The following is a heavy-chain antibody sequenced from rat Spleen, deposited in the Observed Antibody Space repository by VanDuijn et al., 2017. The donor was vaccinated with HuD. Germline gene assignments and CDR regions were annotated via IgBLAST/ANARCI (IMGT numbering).Heavy chain of an antibody. CDR3: TTWDYYNNRFDY. D-gene: IGHD1-6*01. V-gene: IGHV5-27*01. Sequence: EVQLVESGGGLVQPGRSLKLSCAASGFIFSNYGMAWVRQTPTKGLEWVASISTGGGVTYYRDSVKGRFTISRDNAESTLYLQMDSLTSEDTATYYCTTWDYYNNRFDYWGHGVMVTVSS. CDR1: GFIFSNYG. J-gene: IGHJ2*01. CDR2: ISTGGGVT.